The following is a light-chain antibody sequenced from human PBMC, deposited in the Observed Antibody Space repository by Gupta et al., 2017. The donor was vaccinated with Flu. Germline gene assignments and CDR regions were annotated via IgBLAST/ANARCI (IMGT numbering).Light chain of an antibody. Sequence: QSVLTQPPSASGTPGQRVTISCSGSNSNIGSNTVNWYQQLPETAPKLLMYSNNQRPSGVPDRFSGSKAGTSASLAISGLQSEDEADYYCVAWDDSLSTPVFGGGTKLTVL. CDR2: SNN. V-gene: IGLV1-44*01. J-gene: IGLJ2*01. CDR1: NSNIGSNT. CDR3: VAWDDSLSTPV.